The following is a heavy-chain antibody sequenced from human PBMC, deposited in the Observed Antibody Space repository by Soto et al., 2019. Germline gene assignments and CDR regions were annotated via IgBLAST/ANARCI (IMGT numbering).Heavy chain of an antibody. CDR3: QIRSGGGKITVGANLYYYAGMDV. J-gene: IGHJ6*02. V-gene: IGHV5-10-1*01. D-gene: IGHD1-26*01. CDR2: IDPSDSYT. CDR1: GYSFTSYW. Sequence: GESLKISCKGSGYSFTSYWISWVRQMPGKGLEWMGRIDPSDSYTNYSPSFQGHVTISADKSISTAYLQWSSLKASDTAMYYCQIRSGGGKITVGANLYYYAGMDVWRQGTTGTVS.